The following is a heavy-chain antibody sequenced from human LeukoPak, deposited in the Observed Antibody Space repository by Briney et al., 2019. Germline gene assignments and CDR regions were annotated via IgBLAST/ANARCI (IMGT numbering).Heavy chain of an antibody. V-gene: IGHV3-30*18. CDR1: GFTFSSYG. D-gene: IGHD4-17*01. CDR2: ISYDGSNK. J-gene: IGHJ4*02. Sequence: GGSLRLSCAASGFTFSSYGMLWVRQATGKGLEWVAVISYDGSNKYYADSVKGRFTIYRDNSKNTLYLQMNSLRAEDTAVYYCAKGTSDYGASFFDYWGQGTLVTVSS. CDR3: AKGTSDYGASFFDY.